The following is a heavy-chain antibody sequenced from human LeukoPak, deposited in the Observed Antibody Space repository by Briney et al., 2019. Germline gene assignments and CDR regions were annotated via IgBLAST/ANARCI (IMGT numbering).Heavy chain of an antibody. V-gene: IGHV4-61*01. CDR3: ARVASGYDVFDI. CDR2: IYYSGST. Sequence: RASETLSLTCTVSGGSVSSGIYYWSWIRQPPGKGLEWIGYIYYSGSTNYNPSLKSRVTISVDTSKNQFSLKLSSVTAADTAVFYCARVASGYDVFDIWGQGTMVTVSS. D-gene: IGHD3-3*01. CDR1: GGSVSSGIYY. J-gene: IGHJ3*02.